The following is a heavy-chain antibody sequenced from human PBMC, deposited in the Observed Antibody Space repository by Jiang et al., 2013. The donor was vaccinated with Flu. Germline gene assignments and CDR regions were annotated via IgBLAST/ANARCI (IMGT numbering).Heavy chain of an antibody. J-gene: IGHJ4*02. V-gene: IGHV3-30*18. Sequence: GKGLEWVAVISYDGSDKYYADSVKGRFSISRDNSKNTLYLQMNSLRAEDTAVYYCAKLVGAGDFDYWGQGTLVTVSS. CDR3: AKLVGAGDFDY. D-gene: IGHD1-26*01. CDR2: ISYDGSDK.